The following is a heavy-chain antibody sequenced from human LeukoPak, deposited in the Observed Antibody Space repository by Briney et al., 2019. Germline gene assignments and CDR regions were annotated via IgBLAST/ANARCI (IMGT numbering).Heavy chain of an antibody. CDR3: AGLGDGAFDI. D-gene: IGHD2-21*01. Sequence: ASVKVSCKASGGTFSSYTISWVRQAPGQGLEWMGGIIPIFGTANYAQKFQGRVTITTDESTSTAYMELSSLRSEDTAVYYCAGLGDGAFDIWGQGTMVTVSS. J-gene: IGHJ3*02. CDR2: IIPIFGTA. CDR1: GGTFSSYT. V-gene: IGHV1-69*05.